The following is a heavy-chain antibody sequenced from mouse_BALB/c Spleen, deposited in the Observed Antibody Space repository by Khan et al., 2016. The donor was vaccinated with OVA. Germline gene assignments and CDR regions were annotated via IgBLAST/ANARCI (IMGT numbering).Heavy chain of an antibody. V-gene: IGHV1-84*02. Sequence: QVQLQQSGPELVKPGASVKISCKASGYTFTDYYIKWVKQKTGQGLECIGWIYPGSGNTKYNEKFKDKATLTVDTSSSTAYMQLSSLTSEDTAVSVWARGKYYGSTSWFGYWGQGTLVTVSA. J-gene: IGHJ3*01. D-gene: IGHD1-1*01. CDR1: GYTFTDYY. CDR3: ARGKYYGSTSWFGY. CDR2: IYPGSGNT.